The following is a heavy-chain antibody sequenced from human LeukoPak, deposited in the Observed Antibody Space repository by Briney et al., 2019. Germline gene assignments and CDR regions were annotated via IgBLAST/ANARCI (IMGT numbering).Heavy chain of an antibody. CDR2: IFHTGNT. CDR1: GGSMSSYY. D-gene: IGHD1-26*01. Sequence: KPSETLSLTCTVSGGSMSSYYWSWIRQPPGKGLEWIGYIFHTGNTNYNPSLKSRVTLSADTSKNQFSLKLGSVTAADTAVYYCARQPYMLGAYYFDYWGQGTLVTVSS. J-gene: IGHJ4*02. CDR3: ARQPYMLGAYYFDY. V-gene: IGHV4-59*08.